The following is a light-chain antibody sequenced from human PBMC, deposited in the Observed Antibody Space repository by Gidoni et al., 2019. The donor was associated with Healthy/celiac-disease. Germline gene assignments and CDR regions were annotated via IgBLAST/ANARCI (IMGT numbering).Light chain of an antibody. Sequence: EIVLTQSPGTLSLSPGERATLSCRASQSVSSSYLAWYQKKPGQAPRLLIYGASSRATGIPDRFSGSGSGTDFTLTISRLEPEDFAVYYCQQYGSSPALTFXGXTKVEIK. CDR1: QSVSSSY. CDR2: GAS. V-gene: IGKV3-20*01. J-gene: IGKJ4*01. CDR3: QQYGSSPALT.